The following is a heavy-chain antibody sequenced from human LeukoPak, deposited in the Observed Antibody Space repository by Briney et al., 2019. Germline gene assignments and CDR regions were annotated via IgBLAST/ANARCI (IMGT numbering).Heavy chain of an antibody. J-gene: IGHJ4*02. Sequence: ASVKVSCKASGYPFTSYGFSWVRQAPGQGLEWMGWISTDTGNTNFAQMFQGRLTMTTDTSTSTPHMELRSLTSDDTAVYYCARESRETGSTSDFDYWGQGTLVTVSS. V-gene: IGHV1-18*01. CDR1: GYPFTSYG. CDR2: ISTDTGNT. D-gene: IGHD1-7*01. CDR3: ARESRETGSTSDFDY.